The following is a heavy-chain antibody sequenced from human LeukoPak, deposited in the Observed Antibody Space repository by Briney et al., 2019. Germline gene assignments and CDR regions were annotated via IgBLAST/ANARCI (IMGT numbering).Heavy chain of an antibody. J-gene: IGHJ6*03. CDR2: IYYSGST. Sequence: SETLSLTCTVSGGSISSSSYYWSWIRQPPGKGLEWIGYIYYSGSTNYNPSLKSRVTISVDTSKNQFSLKLSSVTAADTAVHYCARSDSSSWGYYYYYYMDVWGKGTTVTVSS. CDR1: GGSISSSSYY. D-gene: IGHD6-13*01. CDR3: ARSDSSSWGYYYYYYMDV. V-gene: IGHV4-61*01.